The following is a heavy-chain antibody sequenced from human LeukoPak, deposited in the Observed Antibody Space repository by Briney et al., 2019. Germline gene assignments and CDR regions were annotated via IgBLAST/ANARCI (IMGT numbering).Heavy chain of an antibody. J-gene: IGHJ4*02. V-gene: IGHV1-18*01. Sequence: GASVKVSCKASGYTFTSYGISWVRQAPGQGLEWMGWISAYNGNTNYAQKLQGRVTMTTDTSTSTAYVELRSLRSDDTAVYYCARAKEIQWLVPDYWGQGTLVTVSS. CDR3: ARAKEIQWLVPDY. D-gene: IGHD6-19*01. CDR1: GYTFTSYG. CDR2: ISAYNGNT.